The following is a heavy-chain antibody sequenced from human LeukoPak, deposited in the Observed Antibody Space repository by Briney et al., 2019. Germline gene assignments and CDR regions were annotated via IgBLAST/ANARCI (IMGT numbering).Heavy chain of an antibody. J-gene: IGHJ3*02. V-gene: IGHV5-51*01. CDR1: GYSFTSYW. Sequence: GESLKISCKGSGYSFTSYWIGWVRLMPGKGLEWMGIIYPGDSGTRYSPSFQGQVTMSADKSISTAYLQWSSLKASDTAMYYCASSVTTDRGGAFDIWGQGTMVTVSS. D-gene: IGHD4-17*01. CDR2: IYPGDSGT. CDR3: ASSVTTDRGGAFDI.